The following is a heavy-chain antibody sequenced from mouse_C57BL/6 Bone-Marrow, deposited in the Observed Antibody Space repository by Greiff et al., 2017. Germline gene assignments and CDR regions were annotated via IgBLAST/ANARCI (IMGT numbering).Heavy chain of an antibody. CDR2: INPSTGGT. Sequence: EVQVVASGPELVKPGASVKISCKASGYSFTGYYMNWVKQSPEKSLEWIGEINPSTGGTTYNQKFKAKATLTVDKSSSTAYMQLKSLTSEDSAVYYCAREGAYWGQGTLVTVSA. J-gene: IGHJ3*01. CDR1: GYSFTGYY. V-gene: IGHV1-42*01. CDR3: AREGAY.